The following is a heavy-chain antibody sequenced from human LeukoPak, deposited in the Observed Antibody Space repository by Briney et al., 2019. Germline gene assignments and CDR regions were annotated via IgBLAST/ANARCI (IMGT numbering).Heavy chain of an antibody. CDR3: ARGRDSRGYQFMGFDS. D-gene: IGHD3-22*01. J-gene: IGHJ4*02. CDR2: IYHSGST. CDR1: GGSISSGGSY. Sequence: TSETLSLTCTVSGGSISSGGSYWSWIRQPPGKGLEWIGYIYHSGSTYYNPSLKSRVTISVDTSKNQFSLGLSSVTAADTAVYYCARGRDSRGYQFMGFDSWGQGTLVTVSS. V-gene: IGHV4-30-2*01.